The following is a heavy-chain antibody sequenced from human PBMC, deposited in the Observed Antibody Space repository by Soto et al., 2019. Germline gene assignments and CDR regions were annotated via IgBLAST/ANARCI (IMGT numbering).Heavy chain of an antibody. CDR1: GGSISPTSNY. CDR2: IYYGVTT. V-gene: IGHV4-39*01. CDR3: VRKHNRAGSFDS. D-gene: IGHD2-21*01. Sequence: SETLSLTCNVSGGSISPTSNYWAWIRQPPGKGLEWIGSIYYGVTTHSNPSLKSRVTISGDTSKNQFSLTLTSVTAADMAVYYCVRKHNRAGSFDSWGPGILVTVSS. J-gene: IGHJ4*02.